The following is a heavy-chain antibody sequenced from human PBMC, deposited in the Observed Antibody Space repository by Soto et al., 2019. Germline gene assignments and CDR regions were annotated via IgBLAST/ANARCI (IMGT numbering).Heavy chain of an antibody. CDR3: ARRQIPPPTRGAANARGAMDV. Sequence: QVQLVESGGGVVQPGRSLRLSCAASGFTFNNYGMHWARQAPGKGLEWLAVIWNDGSNSSYANSVKGRFTISRDNSKNTLYLQMSSLRAEDTGVYYCARRQIPPPTRGAANARGAMDVWGQGTTVTVSS. CDR1: GFTFNNYG. V-gene: IGHV3-33*01. D-gene: IGHD6-13*01. CDR2: IWNDGSNS. J-gene: IGHJ6*02.